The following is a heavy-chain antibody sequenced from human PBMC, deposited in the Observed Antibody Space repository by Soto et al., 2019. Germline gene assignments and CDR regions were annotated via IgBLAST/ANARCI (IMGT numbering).Heavy chain of an antibody. J-gene: IGHJ5*02. CDR1: GDTFNYYS. CDR3: AKLVRGGLDP. V-gene: IGHV1-69*06. CDR2: IVPMLGTP. D-gene: IGHD2-15*01. Sequence: VQLVQSEAEVKKPGLSVKVSCEASGDTFNYYSIHWVRQAPGQGLEWMGDIVPMLGTPNYAQKFQGRVTIYADISTRTAYMNLSSLRSEDTALYYCAKLVRGGLDPWGQGTLVTVSS.